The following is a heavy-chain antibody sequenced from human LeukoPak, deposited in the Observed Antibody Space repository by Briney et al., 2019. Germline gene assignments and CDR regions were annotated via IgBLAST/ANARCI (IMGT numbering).Heavy chain of an antibody. D-gene: IGHD6-6*01. CDR2: INNDGTYT. V-gene: IGHV3-74*01. CDR1: GFTSSSYW. Sequence: PGGSLRLSCAVSGFTSSSYWMHWVRHAPGRGLVWVSRINNDGTYTVYADSVKGRFPISRDNAKNTLYLQMNSLRVEDTAVYYCARGFSDSSHRTRIPDYWGHGTLVTVSS. CDR3: ARGFSDSSHRTRIPDY. J-gene: IGHJ4*01.